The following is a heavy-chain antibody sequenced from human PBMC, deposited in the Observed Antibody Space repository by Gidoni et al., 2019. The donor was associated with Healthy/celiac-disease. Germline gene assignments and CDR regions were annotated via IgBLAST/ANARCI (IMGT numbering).Heavy chain of an antibody. Sequence: EVQLVESGGGVVQTGRVLRRSGADSGFTFDDYAMHWVRQAPGKGLELVSGISWKSGSIGYADSVKGLFTLSRANAKNSLYLQMHSLRAEDTALYYCAKDSRGLIDYWGQGTLVTVSS. V-gene: IGHV3-9*01. D-gene: IGHD2-8*01. J-gene: IGHJ4*02. CDR1: GFTFDDYA. CDR3: AKDSRGLIDY. CDR2: ISWKSGSI.